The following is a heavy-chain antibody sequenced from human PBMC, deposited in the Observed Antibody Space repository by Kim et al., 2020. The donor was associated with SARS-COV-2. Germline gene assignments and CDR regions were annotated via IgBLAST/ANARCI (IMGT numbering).Heavy chain of an antibody. CDR3: ARGPVSRTGYSGYDSPYYYYYYGMDV. CDR2: INHSGST. V-gene: IGHV4-34*01. D-gene: IGHD5-12*01. Sequence: SETLSLTCAVYGGSFSGYYWSWIRQPPGKGLEWIGEINHSGSTNYNPSLKSRVTISVDTSKNQFSLKLSSVTAADTAVYYCARGPVSRTGYSGYDSPYYYYYYGMDVWGQGTTVTVSS. J-gene: IGHJ6*02. CDR1: GGSFSGYY.